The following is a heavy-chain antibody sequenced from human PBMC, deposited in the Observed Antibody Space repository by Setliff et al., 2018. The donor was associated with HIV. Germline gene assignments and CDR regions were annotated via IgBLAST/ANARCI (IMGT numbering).Heavy chain of an antibody. CDR3: ARVPAGTAYDK. CDR1: GGTFSNFA. V-gene: IGHV1-69*10. D-gene: IGHD1-7*01. J-gene: IGHJ4*02. CDR2: IIPILGIT. Sequence: SVKVSCKTSGGTFSNFAVSWVRQAPGQRLEWMGAIIPILGITNYAEKFQGKVTITLDESTTTSFMELSSLRPEDTALYFCARVPAGTAYDKWGQGTLVTVSS.